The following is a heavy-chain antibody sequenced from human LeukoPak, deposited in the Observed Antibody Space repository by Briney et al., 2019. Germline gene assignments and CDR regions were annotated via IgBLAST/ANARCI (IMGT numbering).Heavy chain of an antibody. Sequence: ASVKVSCKASGYTFTTYDINWVRQATGQGLEWMGWMNPNSGNTGYAQKSRGRVTITSDRSVSTAYMDLSSLRSEDMVVYSCVSKTDTTMAEHFDYWGQGTLVTVSS. J-gene: IGHJ4*02. CDR2: MNPNSGNT. CDR3: VSKTDTTMAEHFDY. D-gene: IGHD5-18*01. CDR1: GYTFTTYD. V-gene: IGHV1-8*03.